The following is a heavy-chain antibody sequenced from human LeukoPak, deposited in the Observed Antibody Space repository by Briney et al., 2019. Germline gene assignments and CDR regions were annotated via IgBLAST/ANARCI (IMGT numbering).Heavy chain of an antibody. D-gene: IGHD6-13*01. CDR3: ARDIPAAGTGY. Sequence: GGSLRLSCAASGFTFSSYSMNWVRQAPGKGLEWVSSISSSSSYIYYADSVKGRFTISRDNAKNSLYLQMNSLRAEDTAVYYCARDIPAAGTGYWGQGTLVTVSS. V-gene: IGHV3-21*04. CDR2: ISSSSSYI. J-gene: IGHJ4*02. CDR1: GFTFSSYS.